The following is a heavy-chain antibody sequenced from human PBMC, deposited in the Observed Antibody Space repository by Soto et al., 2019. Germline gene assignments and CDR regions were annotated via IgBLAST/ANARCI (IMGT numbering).Heavy chain of an antibody. D-gene: IGHD2-2*01. CDR1: CYTFTSYG. CDR3: ARDVGYCSSTSCYYSDY. CDR2: ISAYNGNT. J-gene: IGHJ4*02. Sequence: ASVKGSCKASCYTFTSYGISWVRPAPVQGLEWMGWISAYNGNTNYAQKLQGRVTMTTDTSTSTAYMELRSLRSDDTAVYYCARDVGYCSSTSCYYSDYWGQGTLVTVSS. V-gene: IGHV1-18*04.